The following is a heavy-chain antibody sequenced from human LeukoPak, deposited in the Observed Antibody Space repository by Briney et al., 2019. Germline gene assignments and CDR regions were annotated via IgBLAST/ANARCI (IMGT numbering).Heavy chain of an antibody. CDR1: GYSFTNYW. V-gene: IGHV5-51*01. D-gene: IGHD2-15*01. J-gene: IGHJ5*02. CDR2: IYPGDSDT. Sequence: PGESLKISCKGSGYSFTNYWIGWVRQVPGKGLEWMGIIYPGDSDTSYSPSFQGQVTISADKSISTGYLQWGSLKAADTAMYYCAGSQGYCSGGSAPRGDWFDPWGQGTLVTVSS. CDR3: AGSQGYCSGGSAPRGDWFDP.